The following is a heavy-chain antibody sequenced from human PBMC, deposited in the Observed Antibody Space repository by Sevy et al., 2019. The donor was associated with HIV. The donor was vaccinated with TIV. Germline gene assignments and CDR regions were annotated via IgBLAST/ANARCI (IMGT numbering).Heavy chain of an antibody. V-gene: IGHV3-23*01. CDR2: ISGSGGST. CDR3: AREEVTGFDY. D-gene: IGHD1-26*01. J-gene: IGHJ4*02. CDR1: GFTFRGYV. Sequence: GGSLRLSCAASGFTFRGYVMSWVRQAPGKGLEWVSAISGSGGSTYYADSVKGRFTISRDNSKNMLDLQMNSLRDEDTAVYYWAREEVTGFDYWGQGTLVTVSS.